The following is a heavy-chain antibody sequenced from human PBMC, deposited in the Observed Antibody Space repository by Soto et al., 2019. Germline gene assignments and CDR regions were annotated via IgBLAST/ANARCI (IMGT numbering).Heavy chain of an antibody. V-gene: IGHV3-30*18. CDR2: ISYDGSNK. CDR1: GFTFSSYG. CDR3: AKDARYYDFWSGYYSDYYFDY. D-gene: IGHD3-3*01. Sequence: GGSLRLSCAASGFTFSSYGMHWVRQAPGKGLEWVAVISYDGSNKYYADSVKGRFTISRDNSKNTLYLQMNSLRAEDTAVYYCAKDARYYDFWSGYYSDYYFDYWGQGTLVTV. J-gene: IGHJ4*02.